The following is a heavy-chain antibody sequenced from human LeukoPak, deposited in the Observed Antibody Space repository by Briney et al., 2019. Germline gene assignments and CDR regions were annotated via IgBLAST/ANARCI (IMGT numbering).Heavy chain of an antibody. V-gene: IGHV4-59*01. CDR3: ARGRITIFGVITPHFDN. CDR1: GGSISSYY. CDR2: IQNSGNS. Sequence: SETLSLTRTVSGGSISSYYWSWIRQPPGKGLEWIGYIQNSGNSNFNPSLKSRVTISLDTSKNQFSLDLNSVTAADTAMYYCARGRITIFGVITPHFDNWGQGTLVTVSS. D-gene: IGHD3-3*01. J-gene: IGHJ4*02.